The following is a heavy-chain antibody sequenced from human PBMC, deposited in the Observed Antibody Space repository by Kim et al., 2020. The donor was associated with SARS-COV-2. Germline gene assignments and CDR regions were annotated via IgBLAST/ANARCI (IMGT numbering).Heavy chain of an antibody. D-gene: IGHD6-6*01. V-gene: IGHV1-69*02. CDR2: IIPILGIA. CDR1: GGTFSSYT. Sequence: SVKVSCKASGGTFSSYTISWVRQAPGQGLEWMGRIIPILGIANYAQKFQGRVTITADKSTSTAYMELSSLRSEDTAVYYCASHNSSSSFWRYYYGMDVWGQGTTVTVSS. CDR3: ASHNSSSSFWRYYYGMDV. J-gene: IGHJ6*02.